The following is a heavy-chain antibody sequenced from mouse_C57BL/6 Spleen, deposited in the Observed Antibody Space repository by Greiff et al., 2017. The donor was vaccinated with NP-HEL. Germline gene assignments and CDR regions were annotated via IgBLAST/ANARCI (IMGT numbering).Heavy chain of an antibody. CDR1: GYSITSGYY. J-gene: IGHJ4*01. D-gene: IGHD2-4*01. CDR2: ISYDGSN. CDR3: AAIYYDYHGNAMDY. Sequence: ESGPGLVKPSQSLSLTCSVTGYSITSGYYWNWIRQFPGNKLEWMGYISYDGSNNYNPSLKNRISITRDTSKNQFFLKLNSVTTEDTATYYCAAIYYDYHGNAMDYWGQGTSVTVSS. V-gene: IGHV3-6*01.